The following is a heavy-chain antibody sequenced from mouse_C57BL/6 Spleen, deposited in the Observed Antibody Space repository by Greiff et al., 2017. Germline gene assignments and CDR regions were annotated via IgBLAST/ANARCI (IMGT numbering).Heavy chain of an antibody. Sequence: QVQLQQPGAELVKPGASVKLSCKASGYTFTSYWMQWVKQRPGQGLEWIGEIDPSDSYTNYNQKFKGKATLTVDTSSSTAYMQLSSLTSEDSAVYYCARLGDYYFDYWGQGTTLTVS. J-gene: IGHJ2*01. V-gene: IGHV1-50*01. CDR1: GYTFTSYW. CDR2: IDPSDSYT. D-gene: IGHD2-13*01. CDR3: ARLGDYYFDY.